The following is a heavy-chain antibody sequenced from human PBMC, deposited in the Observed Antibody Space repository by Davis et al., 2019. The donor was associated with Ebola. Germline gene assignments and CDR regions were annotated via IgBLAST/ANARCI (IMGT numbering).Heavy chain of an antibody. D-gene: IGHD5-24*01. V-gene: IGHV4-39*07. J-gene: IGHJ6*02. CDR3: SRDRWLTDYGMDV. CDR1: GGSISSSSYY. Sequence: MPSETLSLTCTVSGGSISSSSYYWGWIRQPPGKGLEWIGSIYYSGSTNYNPSLKSRVTISVDTSKNQFSLKLSSVTASDTAVYYCSRDRWLTDYGMDVWGQGTTVTVSS. CDR2: IYYSGST.